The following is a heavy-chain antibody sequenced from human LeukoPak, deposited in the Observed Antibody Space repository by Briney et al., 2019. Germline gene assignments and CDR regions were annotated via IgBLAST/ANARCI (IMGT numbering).Heavy chain of an antibody. D-gene: IGHD2-15*01. J-gene: IGHJ3*02. V-gene: IGHV1-2*02. CDR3: ARERGVVAATISSHDAFDI. Sequence: ASVKVSCKASGYTFTGYYMHWLRQAPGQGLEWMGWINPNSGGTNYAQKFQGRVTMTRDTSISTAYMELSRLRSDDTAVYYCARERGVVAATISSHDAFDIWGQGTMVTVSS. CDR1: GYTFTGYY. CDR2: INPNSGGT.